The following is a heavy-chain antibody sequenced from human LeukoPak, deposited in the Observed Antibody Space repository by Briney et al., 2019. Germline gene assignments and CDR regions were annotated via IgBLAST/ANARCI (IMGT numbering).Heavy chain of an antibody. CDR2: IYHNGNT. CDR1: GGSISSGGYS. J-gene: IGHJ4*02. CDR3: ASGGYSYGFDY. Sequence: SETLSLTCAVSGGSISSGGYSWSWIRQPPGKGLEWIGYIYHNGNTYYSPSLKSRVTISVDRSKNQLSLKLSSVTAADTAMYYCASGGYSYGFDYWGQGTLATVSS. D-gene: IGHD5-18*01. V-gene: IGHV4-30-2*01.